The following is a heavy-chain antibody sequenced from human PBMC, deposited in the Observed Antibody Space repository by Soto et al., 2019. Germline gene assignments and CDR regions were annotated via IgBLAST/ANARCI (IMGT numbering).Heavy chain of an antibody. CDR1: GFTFSSYA. V-gene: IGHV3-23*01. Sequence: GGSLRLSCAASGFTFSSYAMSWVRQAPGKGLEWVSGISGSGGSTYYADSVKGRFTISRDNSKNTVYLQMNSLIAEDTAVYYCAKDPPLLSNYWGQGTLVTVSS. CDR3: AKDPPLLSNY. J-gene: IGHJ4*02. CDR2: ISGSGGST. D-gene: IGHD2-15*01.